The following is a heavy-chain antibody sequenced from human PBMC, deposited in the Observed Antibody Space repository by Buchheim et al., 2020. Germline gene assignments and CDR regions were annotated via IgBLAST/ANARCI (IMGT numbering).Heavy chain of an antibody. V-gene: IGHV3-7*01. J-gene: IGHJ6*01. CDR1: GFTFSSYW. Sequence: EVQLVESGGGLVQPGGSLRLACAASGFTFSSYWMSWVRQAPGKGLEWVANIKEDGSEKYYVDSVKGRFVISRDNAKNSLYLQMNSQRAEDTAVYYCARDGYSTSSAAYYYYYGIDVWGQGTT. D-gene: IGHD6-6*01. CDR2: IKEDGSEK. CDR3: ARDGYSTSSAAYYYYYGIDV.